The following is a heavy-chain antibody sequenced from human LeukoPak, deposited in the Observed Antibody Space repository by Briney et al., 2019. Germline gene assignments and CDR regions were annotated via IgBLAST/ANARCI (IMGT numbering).Heavy chain of an antibody. CDR2: ISPTGSTT. Sequence: GGSLRLSCAASGFTFRSYWMHWVRQAPGKGLVWVSRISPTGSTTSYADSVKGRFTVSRDNAKNTLYLQVNNLRAEDTAVYYCARGPNSNWSGLDFWGQGTLLTVSS. CDR3: ARGPNSNWSGLDF. V-gene: IGHV3-74*01. CDR1: GFTFRSYW. D-gene: IGHD6-6*01. J-gene: IGHJ4*02.